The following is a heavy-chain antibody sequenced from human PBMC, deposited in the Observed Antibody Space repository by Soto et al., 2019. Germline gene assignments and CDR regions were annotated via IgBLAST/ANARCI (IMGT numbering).Heavy chain of an antibody. J-gene: IGHJ4*02. CDR1: GFSLSSYG. CDR2: ISYDGSNK. V-gene: IGHV3-30*03. CDR3: AREEHCSGGSCYAQFDY. D-gene: IGHD2-15*01. Sequence: PGGSLRLSCAASGFSLSSYGMHWVRQAPGKGLEWVAVISYDGSNKYYADSVKGRFTISRDNSKNTLYLQMNSLRSEDTAVYYCAREEHCSGGSCYAQFDYWGQGTLVTVSS.